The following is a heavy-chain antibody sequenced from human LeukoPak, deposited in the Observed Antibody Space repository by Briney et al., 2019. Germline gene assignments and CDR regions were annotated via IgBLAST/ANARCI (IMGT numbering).Heavy chain of an antibody. CDR3: ARVGIAARLGYYYYMDV. J-gene: IGHJ6*03. CDR1: GGSISSYY. D-gene: IGHD6-6*01. V-gene: IGHV4-59*01. Sequence: KPSETLSLTCTVSGGSISSYYWSWIRQPPGKGLEWIGYIYYSGSTNYNPSLKSRVTISVDTSKNQFSLKLSSVTAADTAVYYCARVGIAARLGYYYYMDVWGKGTTVTVSS. CDR2: IYYSGST.